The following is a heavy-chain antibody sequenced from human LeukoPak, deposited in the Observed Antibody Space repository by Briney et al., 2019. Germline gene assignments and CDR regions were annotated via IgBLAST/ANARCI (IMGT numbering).Heavy chain of an antibody. CDR3: AKNPEYCSGGSCYSGYFDY. J-gene: IGHJ4*02. CDR1: GFTFSRYG. V-gene: IGHV3-30*02. CDR2: IRYDGSNK. D-gene: IGHD2-15*01. Sequence: GGSLRLSCAASGFTFSRYGIHWVRQAPGKGLEWVAFIRYDGSNKYYADSVKGRFTISRDNSKNTLYLQMNSLRAEDTAVYYCAKNPEYCSGGSCYSGYFDYWGQGTLVTVSS.